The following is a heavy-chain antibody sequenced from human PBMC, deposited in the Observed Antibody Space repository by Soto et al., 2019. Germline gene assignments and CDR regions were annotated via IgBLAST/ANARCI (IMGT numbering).Heavy chain of an antibody. CDR2: IRTISSAI. J-gene: IGHJ4*02. CDR1: GFPFSSYW. CDR3: ARETPSFDS. Sequence: VGSLRLSCVASGFPFSSYWMHWIRQVPGKGLEWVSSIRTISSAIYFADSVRGRFTISRDNARNSLYLQMTSLRDEDTAVYYCARETPSFDSWGQGTLVTVSS. D-gene: IGHD2-15*01. V-gene: IGHV3-48*02.